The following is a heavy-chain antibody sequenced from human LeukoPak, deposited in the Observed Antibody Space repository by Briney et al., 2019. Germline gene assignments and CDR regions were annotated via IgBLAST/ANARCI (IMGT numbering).Heavy chain of an antibody. Sequence: GGSLRLSCAASGFTFSTYAMSWVRQAPGRGLEWVSGISGGGGNTYFAGSVRGRFTVSRDNSKNTLFLQMNSLKTEDTALYYCARDWGKYPYGMDVWGQGTTVTVSS. V-gene: IGHV3-23*01. D-gene: IGHD3-16*01. J-gene: IGHJ6*02. CDR2: ISGGGGNT. CDR3: ARDWGKYPYGMDV. CDR1: GFTFSTYA.